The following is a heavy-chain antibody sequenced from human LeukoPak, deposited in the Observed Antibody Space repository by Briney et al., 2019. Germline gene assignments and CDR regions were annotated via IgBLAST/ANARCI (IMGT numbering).Heavy chain of an antibody. CDR3: ASAPLRIVGAIRDAFDI. V-gene: IGHV4-34*01. D-gene: IGHD1-26*01. J-gene: IGHJ3*02. CDR2: INHSGST. CDR1: GGSFSGYY. Sequence: PSETLSLTCAVYGGSFSGYYWSWIRQPPGEELEWIGEINHSGSTNYNPSLKSRVTISVDKSKNQFSLKLSSVTAADTAVYYCASAPLRIVGAIRDAFDIWGQGTMVAVSS.